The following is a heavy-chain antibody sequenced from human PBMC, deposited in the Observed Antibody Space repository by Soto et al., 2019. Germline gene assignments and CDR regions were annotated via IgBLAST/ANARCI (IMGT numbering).Heavy chain of an antibody. V-gene: IGHV1-2*04. J-gene: IGHJ6*03. CDR1: GYTFTGYY. CDR3: ARATPELGYCSGGSCYYDYYYMDV. D-gene: IGHD2-15*01. Sequence: ASVKVSCKASGYTFTGYYMHWVRQAPGQGLEWMGWINPNSGGTNYAQKFQGWVTMTRDTSISTAYMELSRLRSDDTAVYYCARATPELGYCSGGSCYYDYYYMDVWGKGTTVTVSS. CDR2: INPNSGGT.